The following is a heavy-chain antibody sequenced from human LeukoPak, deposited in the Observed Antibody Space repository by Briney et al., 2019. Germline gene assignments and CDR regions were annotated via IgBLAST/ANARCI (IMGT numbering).Heavy chain of an antibody. V-gene: IGHV3-30*04. CDR2: ISYDGSNK. Sequence: PGGSLRLSCAASGFTFSSYAMHWVRQAPGKGLEWVAVISYDGSNKYYADSVKGRFTISRDNSKNTLYLQMNSLRAEDTAVYYCARADRVVVAATYFDYWGQGTLVTVSS. CDR3: ARADRVVVAATYFDY. D-gene: IGHD2-15*01. CDR1: GFTFSSYA. J-gene: IGHJ4*02.